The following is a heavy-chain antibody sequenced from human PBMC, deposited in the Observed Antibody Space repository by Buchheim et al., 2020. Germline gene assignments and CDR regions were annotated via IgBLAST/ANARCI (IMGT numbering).Heavy chain of an antibody. J-gene: IGHJ4*02. CDR3: ARDHFDSGAYYFDY. CDR1: GGSVSSGSYY. CDR2: IYNTGST. V-gene: IGHV4-61*03. Sequence: QVQLQESGPGLVTPSEPLSLTCIVSGGSVSSGSYYWSWIRQPPGKGLEWIGYIYNTGSTYYNPSLTSRVTLSVDTSKTYFSLKLSSVTAADTAVYYCARDHFDSGAYYFDYWGQGTL. D-gene: IGHD3-22*01.